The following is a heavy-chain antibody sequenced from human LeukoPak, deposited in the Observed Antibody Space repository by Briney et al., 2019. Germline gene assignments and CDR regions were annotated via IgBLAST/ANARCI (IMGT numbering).Heavy chain of an antibody. Sequence: PGGSLRLSCAASGFTFSSYSMNWVRQAPGKGLEWVSYISSSSSTIYNADSVKGRFTISRDNAKNSLYLQMNSLRAEDTAVYYCAREGSGSYYYYYGMDVWGQGTTVTVSS. CDR3: AREGSGSYYYYYGMDV. D-gene: IGHD3-10*01. CDR1: GFTFSSYS. J-gene: IGHJ6*02. V-gene: IGHV3-48*04. CDR2: ISSSSSTI.